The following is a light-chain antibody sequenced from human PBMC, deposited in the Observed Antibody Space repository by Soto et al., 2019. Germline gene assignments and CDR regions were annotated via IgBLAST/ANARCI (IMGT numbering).Light chain of an antibody. V-gene: IGKV3-11*01. Sequence: EIVLTQSPATLSLSPGERATLSCRASQCVTKYLAWYHQKPGQAPRLLIYDTSNRATGIPARFSGSGSGTDFTLTISSLESEDSGIYYCQQRHNWLTFGGGTKVEIK. CDR3: QQRHNWLT. CDR2: DTS. CDR1: QCVTKY. J-gene: IGKJ4*01.